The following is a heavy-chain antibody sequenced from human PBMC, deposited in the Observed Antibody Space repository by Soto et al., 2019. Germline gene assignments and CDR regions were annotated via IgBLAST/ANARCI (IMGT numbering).Heavy chain of an antibody. CDR1: GYTFTSYD. Sequence: QVQLVQSGAEVKKPGASVKVSCKASGYTFTSYDINWVRQATGQGLEWMGWMNPNSGNTGYAQKFQGRVTMTRNTSISTAYMELSSLRSEDTAVYYCARGRRYRFGVGATLHYWGQGTLVTVSS. V-gene: IGHV1-8*01. D-gene: IGHD1-26*01. J-gene: IGHJ4*02. CDR3: ARGRRYRFGVGATLHY. CDR2: MNPNSGNT.